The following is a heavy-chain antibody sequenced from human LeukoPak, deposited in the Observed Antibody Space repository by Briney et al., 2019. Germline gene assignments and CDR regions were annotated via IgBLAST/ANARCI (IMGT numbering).Heavy chain of an antibody. CDR3: ARSLPYGVWGSYRYVPYYFDY. Sequence: SETLSLTCTVSGGSISSYYWSWIRQPPGKGLEWIGYIYYGGSTNYNPSLKSRVTISVDTSKNQFSLKLSSVTAADTAVYYCARSLPYGVWGSYRYVPYYFDYWGQGTLVTVSS. CDR2: IYYGGST. J-gene: IGHJ4*02. CDR1: GGSISSYY. V-gene: IGHV4-59*08. D-gene: IGHD3-16*02.